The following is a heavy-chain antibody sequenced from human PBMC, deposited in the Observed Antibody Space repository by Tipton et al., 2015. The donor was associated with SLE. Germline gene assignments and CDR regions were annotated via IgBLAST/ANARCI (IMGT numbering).Heavy chain of an antibody. Sequence: TLSLTCTVSGGSISSYYWSWIRQPPEKGLEWIGYIYFDGTTKYNPPLESRLTMSVDSSKNQVSLQVTSVTAADTAVYYCARHSLRGYSGYDRPYFDYWGQGTLVTVSS. J-gene: IGHJ4*02. CDR2: IYFDGTT. CDR3: ARHSLRGYSGYDRPYFDY. CDR1: GGSISSYY. D-gene: IGHD5-12*01. V-gene: IGHV4-59*08.